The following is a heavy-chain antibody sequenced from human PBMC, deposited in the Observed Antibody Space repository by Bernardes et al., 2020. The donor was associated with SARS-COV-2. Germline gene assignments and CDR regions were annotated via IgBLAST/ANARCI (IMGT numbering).Heavy chain of an antibody. V-gene: IGHV3-13*01. D-gene: IGHD3-22*01. CDR2: IGTAGDT. CDR1: GFTFSSYD. J-gene: IGHJ4*02. CDR3: ARGVRRSKGIVVVGFDY. Sequence: GGSLRLSCAASGFTFSSYDMHWVRQATGKGLEWVSAIGTAGDTYYPGSVKGRFTISGENAKNSLYLQMNSLRAGDTAVYYCARGVRRSKGIVVVGFDYWGQGTLVTVSS.